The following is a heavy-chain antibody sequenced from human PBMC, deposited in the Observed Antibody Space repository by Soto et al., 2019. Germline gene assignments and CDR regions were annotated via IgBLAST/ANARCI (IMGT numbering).Heavy chain of an antibody. V-gene: IGHV3-23*01. Sequence: GGSLRLSCAASGFTFSSYAMSWVRQAPGKGLELVSAISGSGGSTYYADSVKGRFTISRDNSKNTLYLQMNSLRAEDTAVYYCAKAAAGSRGLNWVDPWGQGTLVTVSS. CDR2: ISGSGGST. D-gene: IGHD6-13*01. CDR1: GFTFSSYA. J-gene: IGHJ5*02. CDR3: AKAAAGSRGLNWVDP.